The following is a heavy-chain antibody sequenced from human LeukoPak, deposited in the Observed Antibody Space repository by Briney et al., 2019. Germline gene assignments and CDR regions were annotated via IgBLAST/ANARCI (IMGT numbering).Heavy chain of an antibody. J-gene: IGHJ4*02. V-gene: IGHV1-8*02. CDR1: GYTFTGYY. CDR3: VGGAPNWGFDY. Sequence: ASVKVSCKASGYTFTGYYMHWVRQAPGQGLEWMGRINPNSGITGYAQKFQGRVTMTRNTSISTAYMELTSLRSEDTAVYYCVGGAPNWGFDYWGQGTLVTVSS. D-gene: IGHD7-27*01. CDR2: INPNSGIT.